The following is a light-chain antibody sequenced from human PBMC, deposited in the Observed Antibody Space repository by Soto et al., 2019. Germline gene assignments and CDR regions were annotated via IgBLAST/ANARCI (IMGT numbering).Light chain of an antibody. V-gene: IGLV1-47*02. CDR1: SSNIGSNY. CDR2: SNN. J-gene: IGLJ1*01. Sequence: QSVLTQPPSASGTPGQRVTISCSGSSSNIGSNYVYWYQQLPGTAPKLLIYSNNQRSSGVPDRFSGSKSGPSASLAIRGLRSEDEADYYCAAWDDSLSGYVFGTGTKVTVL. CDR3: AAWDDSLSGYV.